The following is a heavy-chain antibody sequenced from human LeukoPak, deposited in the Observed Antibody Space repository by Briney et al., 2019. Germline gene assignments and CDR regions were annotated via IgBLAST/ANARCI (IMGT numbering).Heavy chain of an antibody. J-gene: IGHJ4*02. D-gene: IGHD3-3*01. CDR1: GGTFSNFV. V-gene: IGHV1-69*13. Sequence: ASVKVSCKASGGTFSNFVISWLRQTPGHGLEWLGGVIPMFGTSNYAQNFQGRVTFTADESTNTAYLELSSLTSEDSAVYFCARGRVLENTIFGVVPLDFDYWGQGTLVTVSS. CDR3: ARGRVLENTIFGVVPLDFDY. CDR2: VIPMFGTS.